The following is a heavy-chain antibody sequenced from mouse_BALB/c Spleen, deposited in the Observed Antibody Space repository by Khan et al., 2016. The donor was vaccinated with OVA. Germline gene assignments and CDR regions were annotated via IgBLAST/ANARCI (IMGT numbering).Heavy chain of an antibody. CDR1: GFSLTNYS. V-gene: IGHV2-2*02. CDR3: ARRGYDYGRGALFAY. J-gene: IGHJ3*01. Sequence: QVQLQQSGPGLVQPSQCLSITCTVSGFSLTNYSVHWVRQSPGKGLEWLGVIWSAGSTDYNAAFISRLTIRKDNSRSPVFFKMNSLLPNDTAIYYCARRGYDYGRGALFAYWGQGTLVTVSA. D-gene: IGHD2-4*01. CDR2: IWSAGST.